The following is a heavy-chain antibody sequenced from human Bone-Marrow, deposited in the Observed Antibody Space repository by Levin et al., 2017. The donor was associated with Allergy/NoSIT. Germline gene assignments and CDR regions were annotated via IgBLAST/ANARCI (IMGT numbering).Heavy chain of an antibody. CDR3: TREGELRNYYDSSPYYYVDY. V-gene: IGHV3-49*05. D-gene: IGHD3-22*01. J-gene: IGHJ4*02. Sequence: KRGESLKISCTASGFTFGDYAMGWFRQAPGTGLEWVGFIRTKGYGGTTEYATSVKGRFAISRDDSKSIAYLQMNSLKTEDTAVYYCTREGELRNYYDSSPYYYVDYWGQGTLVTVSS. CDR1: GFTFGDYA. CDR2: IRTKGYGGTT.